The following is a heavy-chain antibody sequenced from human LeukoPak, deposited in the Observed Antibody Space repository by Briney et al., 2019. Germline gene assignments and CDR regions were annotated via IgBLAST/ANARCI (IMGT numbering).Heavy chain of an antibody. J-gene: IGHJ4*02. CDR2: ISYDGSNK. Sequence: PGGSLRLSCAASGFTFSSYAMHWVRQAPGKGLEWVAVISYDGSNKYYADSVKGRFTISRDNSKNTLYLQMNSLRAEDTAVYYCARQWGRLGFDYWGQGTLVTVSS. D-gene: IGHD2-8*01. CDR3: ARQWGRLGFDY. V-gene: IGHV3-30*04. CDR1: GFTFSSYA.